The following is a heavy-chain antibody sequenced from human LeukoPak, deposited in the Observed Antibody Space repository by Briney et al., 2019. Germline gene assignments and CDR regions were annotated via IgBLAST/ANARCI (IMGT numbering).Heavy chain of an antibody. CDR2: ISSSSSYI. D-gene: IGHD2-8*01. CDR1: GFTFSSYS. J-gene: IGHJ4*02. V-gene: IGHV3-21*01. CDR3: AREDCTNGVCYFDY. Sequence: PGGSLRLSCAASGFTFSSYSMNWVRQAPGKGLEWVSSISSSSSYIYYADSVKGRFTISRYNAKNSLYLQMNSLRAEDTAVYYCAREDCTNGVCYFDYWGQGTLVTVSS.